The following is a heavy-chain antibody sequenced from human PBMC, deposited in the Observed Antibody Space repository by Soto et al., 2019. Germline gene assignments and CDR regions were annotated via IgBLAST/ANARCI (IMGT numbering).Heavy chain of an antibody. CDR1: GYSFSTYG. CDR3: ARDLFGEDGAGYFDY. J-gene: IGHJ4*02. D-gene: IGHD3-10*01. V-gene: IGHV1-18*01. Sequence: QVHLVQSGVEVKKPGASVKVSCKASGYSFSTYGISWVRQAPGQGLEWMGWISGLNGNTNYAQNLQRRVTMTTDPSTSTAYMELRSLGFDDTAMYYCARDLFGEDGAGYFDYWGQGTLVTVSS. CDR2: ISGLNGNT.